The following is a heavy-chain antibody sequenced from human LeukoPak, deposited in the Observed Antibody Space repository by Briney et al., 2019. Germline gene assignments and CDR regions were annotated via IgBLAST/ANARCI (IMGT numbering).Heavy chain of an antibody. CDR2: ISAYNGNT. CDR1: GYTFTSYG. CDR3: AREGPWRFGERGNWFDP. D-gene: IGHD3-10*01. Sequence: ASVKVSCKASGYTFTSYGISGVRQAPGQGLEWMGWISAYNGNTNYAQKLQGRVTMTTDTSTSTAYMELRSLRSDDTAVYYCAREGPWRFGERGNWFDPWSQGTLVTVSS. J-gene: IGHJ5*02. V-gene: IGHV1-18*01.